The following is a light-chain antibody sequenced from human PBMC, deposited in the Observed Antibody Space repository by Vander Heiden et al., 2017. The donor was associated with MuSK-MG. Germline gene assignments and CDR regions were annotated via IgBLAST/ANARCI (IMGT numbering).Light chain of an antibody. J-gene: IGLJ3*02. Sequence: SVLTPPPSASAPPGQRVIISCSGSNSNIGTNYVYWYQQLPGTAPKLLIYEDKKRPSGVPDRFSGSKSGTAAAMAIIGRRPEEEADYYCQAWDHSRSDRVFGGGTKLTVL. CDR3: QAWDHSRSDRV. CDR2: EDK. CDR1: NSNIGTNY. V-gene: IGLV1-47*01.